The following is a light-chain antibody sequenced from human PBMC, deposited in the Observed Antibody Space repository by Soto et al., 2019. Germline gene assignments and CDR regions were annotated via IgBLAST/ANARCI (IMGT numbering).Light chain of an antibody. V-gene: IGLV2-23*01. CDR3: CSYAGSGTWV. CDR2: EGS. CDR1: SSDVGSYNL. J-gene: IGLJ3*02. Sequence: QSALTQPASVSGSPGQSITIFCTGTSSDVGSYNLVSWCQQHPGKAPKLMIYEGSKRPSGVSNRFSGSKSGNTASLTISGLQAEDEADYYCCSYAGSGTWVFGGGTKVTVL.